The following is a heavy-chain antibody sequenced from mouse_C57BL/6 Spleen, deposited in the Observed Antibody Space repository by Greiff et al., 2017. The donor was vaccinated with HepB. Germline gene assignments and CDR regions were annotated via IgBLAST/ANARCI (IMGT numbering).Heavy chain of an antibody. CDR1: GFNIKNTY. CDR2: IDPANGNT. CDR3: ARSGITTGVGTYFDY. D-gene: IGHD1-1*01. Sequence: VQLKESVAELVRPGASVKLSCTASGFNIKNTYMHWVKQRPEQGLEWIGRIDPANGNTKYAPKFQGKATITADTSSNTAYLQLSSLTSEDTAIYYCARSGITTGVGTYFDYWGQGTTLTVSS. J-gene: IGHJ2*01. V-gene: IGHV14-3*01.